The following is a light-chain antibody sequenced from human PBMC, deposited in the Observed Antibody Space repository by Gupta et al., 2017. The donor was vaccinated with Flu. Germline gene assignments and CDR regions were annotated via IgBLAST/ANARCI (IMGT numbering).Light chain of an antibody. V-gene: IGKV1-39*01. CDR3: QQSDTTPLT. CDR2: AAS. CDR1: QSISSY. J-gene: IGKJ4*01. Sequence: DIQMTQSPSSLSASVGDRVTVTCRASQSISSYLNWYQQKPGKAPKLLIYAASSLQSGVPSRFSGSGSGTEFTRTRSSLQTEDSATDECQQSDTTPLTFGGGTKVEIK.